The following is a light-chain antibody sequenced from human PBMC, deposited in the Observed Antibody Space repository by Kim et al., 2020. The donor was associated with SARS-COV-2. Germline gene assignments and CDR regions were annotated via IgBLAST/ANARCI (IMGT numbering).Light chain of an antibody. CDR2: GKN. CDR1: SLRSYY. CDR3: NSRDSSGHFVV. V-gene: IGLV3-19*01. J-gene: IGLJ2*01. Sequence: ALGKTVRITCQGDSLRSYYASWYQQQPGQAPVLVIYGKNNRPSGIPDRFSGSSSGNTASLTITGAQAEDEADYYCNSRDSSGHFVVFGGGTQLNVL.